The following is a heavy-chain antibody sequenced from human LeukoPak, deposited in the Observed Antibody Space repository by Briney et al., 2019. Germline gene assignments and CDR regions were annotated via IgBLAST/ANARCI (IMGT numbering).Heavy chain of an antibody. CDR2: IIPILGIA. CDR3: ARDAVEAAAGTGEEY. D-gene: IGHD6-13*01. J-gene: IGHJ4*02. V-gene: IGHV1-69*04. CDR1: GGTFSSYA. Sequence: SVKVSCKASGGTFSSYAISWVRQAPGQGLEWMGRIIPILGIANYAQKFQGRVTITADKSTSTAYMELSSLRSEDTAVYYCARDAVEAAAGTGEEYWGQGTLVTVSS.